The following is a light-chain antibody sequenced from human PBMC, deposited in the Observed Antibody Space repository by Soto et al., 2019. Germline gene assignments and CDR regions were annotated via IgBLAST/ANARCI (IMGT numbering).Light chain of an antibody. CDR1: SSDVGSYYF. Sequence: QSVLTQPPSVSGSPGQSITISCTGTSSDVGSYYFLSWYQQQPGKAPKLMISEVSKRPSGVSNRFSGSKSGNTASLTISGLQAEDEGDYYCCSYAGSHWVFGGGTKLTVL. CDR3: CSYAGSHWV. CDR2: EVS. J-gene: IGLJ3*02. V-gene: IGLV2-23*02.